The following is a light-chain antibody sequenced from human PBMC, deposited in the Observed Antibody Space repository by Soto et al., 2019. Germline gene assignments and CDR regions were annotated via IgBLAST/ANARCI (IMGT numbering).Light chain of an antibody. Sequence: QSVLTQPPSASGTPGQRVTISCSGSSSNIGSNTVNWYQQLPGTAPRLLIYSNSLRPSGVPDRFSGSKSGTSASLAISGLQSEDEGDYYCATWDDSLNGYVFGTGTKLTVL. CDR1: SSNIGSNT. CDR2: SNS. CDR3: ATWDDSLNGYV. J-gene: IGLJ1*01. V-gene: IGLV1-44*01.